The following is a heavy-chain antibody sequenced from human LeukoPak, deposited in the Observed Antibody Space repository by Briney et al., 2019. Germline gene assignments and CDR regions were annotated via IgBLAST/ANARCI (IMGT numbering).Heavy chain of an antibody. J-gene: IGHJ6*03. V-gene: IGHV4-34*01. CDR2: MNHGGST. CDR3: ARRFGRKFGERFYYYHYMDV. D-gene: IGHD3-10*01. CDR1: GASFSDYY. Sequence: SETLSLTCAVYGASFSDYYWNWIRQPPGKGLEWIGEMNHGGSTNYNPSLKSRVTISVDTSKNQFSLKLRSVTAADTAVYYCARRFGRKFGERFYYYHYMDVWGKGTTVTISS.